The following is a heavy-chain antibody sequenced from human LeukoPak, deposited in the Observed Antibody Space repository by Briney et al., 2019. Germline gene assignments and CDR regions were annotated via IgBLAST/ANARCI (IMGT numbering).Heavy chain of an antibody. D-gene: IGHD1-26*01. CDR2: INPNSGGT. CDR3: AGSAGIVGAVDY. CDR1: GYTFTGYY. Sequence: ASVKVSCKASGYTFTGYYIHWVRQAPGQGLEWMGWINPNSGGTNYAQKFQGRVTMTRDTSISTAYMELSRLRSDDTAVYYCAGSAGIVGAVDYWGQGTLVTVSS. V-gene: IGHV1-2*02. J-gene: IGHJ4*02.